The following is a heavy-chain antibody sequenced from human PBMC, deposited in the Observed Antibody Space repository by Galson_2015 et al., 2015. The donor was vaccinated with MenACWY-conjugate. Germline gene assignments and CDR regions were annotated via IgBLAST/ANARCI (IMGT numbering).Heavy chain of an antibody. J-gene: IGHJ4*02. CDR3: ARGSRRGGSSSWAVFFY. CDR2: INHSGST. V-gene: IGHV4-34*01. D-gene: IGHD6-13*01. CDR1: GGSFSGYY. Sequence: SETLSLTCAVYGGSFSGYYWSWIRQPPGKGLEWIGEINHSGSTNYNPSLKSRVTISVDTSKNQFSLKLSSVTAADTAVYYCARGSRRGGSSSWAVFFYWGQGTLVTVSS.